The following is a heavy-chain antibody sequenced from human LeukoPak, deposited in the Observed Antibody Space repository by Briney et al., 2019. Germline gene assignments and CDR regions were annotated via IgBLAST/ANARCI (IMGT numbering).Heavy chain of an antibody. V-gene: IGHV3-33*01. D-gene: IGHD3-10*01. J-gene: IGHJ4*02. CDR3: ARESYGPAGPFDY. CDR1: GFTFSSYG. CDR2: IWFDGSNK. Sequence: GGSLRLSCAASGFTFSSYGMHWVRQAPGKGLEWVAVIWFDGSNKYYADSVKGRFTISRDNSKNTLYLQMNSLRAEDTAVYYCARESYGPAGPFDYWGQGSLVTVSS.